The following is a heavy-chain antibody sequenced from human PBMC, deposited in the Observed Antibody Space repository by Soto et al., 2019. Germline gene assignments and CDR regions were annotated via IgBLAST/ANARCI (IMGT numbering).Heavy chain of an antibody. CDR1: GFPFSSYA. CDR3: ARDLSH. CDR2: INGASTTT. V-gene: IGHV3-48*02. Sequence: DVQLVGSGGGLVQPGGSLRLSCVASGFPFSSYAMHWVRQAPGKGLEWISYINGASTTTFYADSVKGRFTVSRDNAKNSVYLQMSSLRHEDTAFYYCARDLSHWGQEMLVTVSS. J-gene: IGHJ4*02.